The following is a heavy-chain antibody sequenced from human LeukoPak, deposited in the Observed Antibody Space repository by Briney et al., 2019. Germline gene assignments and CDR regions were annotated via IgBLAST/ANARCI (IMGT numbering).Heavy chain of an antibody. CDR3: AKRLYYDSSGYYDY. D-gene: IGHD3-22*01. Sequence: GGSLRLSCAASGFTFSSYWMHWVRQAPGKGLVWVSRINSDGSSTSYADSVKGRFTISRDNSKNTLYLQMNSLRAEDTAVYYCAKRLYYDSSGYYDYWGQGTLVTVSS. CDR2: INSDGSST. J-gene: IGHJ4*02. CDR1: GFTFSSYW. V-gene: IGHV3-74*01.